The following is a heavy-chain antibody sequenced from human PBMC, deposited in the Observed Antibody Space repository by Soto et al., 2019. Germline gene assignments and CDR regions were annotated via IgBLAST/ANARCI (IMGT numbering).Heavy chain of an antibody. V-gene: IGHV1-2*02. Sequence: ASVKVSCKASGYTFTGYYMHWVRQAPGQGLEWMGWINPNSGGTNYAQKFQGRVTMTRDTSISTAYMELSRLRSDDTAVYYCARGQPSNEYNDYYYYYGMDVWGQGTTGTVSS. CDR3: ARGQPSNEYNDYYYYYGMDV. CDR1: GYTFTGYY. J-gene: IGHJ6*02. D-gene: IGHD1-20*01. CDR2: INPNSGGT.